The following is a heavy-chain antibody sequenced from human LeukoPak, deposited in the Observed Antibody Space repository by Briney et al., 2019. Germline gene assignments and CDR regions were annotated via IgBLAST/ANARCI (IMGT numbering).Heavy chain of an antibody. CDR2: INPSGGSS. J-gene: IGHJ4*02. V-gene: IGHV1-46*01. Sequence: ASVKVSCKASGYTFTSYYMHWVRQAPGLGLEWMGIINPSGGSSSYAQKFQGRVTMTRDTSTSTVYMELSGLRSEDTAVYYCARDYAYGSGSAYYFDYWGQGTLVTVSS. CDR1: GYTFTSYY. CDR3: ARDYAYGSGSAYYFDY. D-gene: IGHD3-10*01.